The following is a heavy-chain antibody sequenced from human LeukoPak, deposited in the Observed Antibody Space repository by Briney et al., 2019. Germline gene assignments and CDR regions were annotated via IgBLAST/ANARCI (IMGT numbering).Heavy chain of an antibody. Sequence: PGGSLRLSCAASGFTFSSYGMHWVRQAPGKGLEWVAFIRYDGSNKYYADSVKGRFTISRDNSKNTLYLQMNSLRAEDTAVYYCARRPGYCSSTSCYRNWFDPWGQGTLVTVSS. CDR1: GFTFSSYG. V-gene: IGHV3-30*02. J-gene: IGHJ5*02. CDR3: ARRPGYCSSTSCYRNWFDP. CDR2: IRYDGSNK. D-gene: IGHD2-2*01.